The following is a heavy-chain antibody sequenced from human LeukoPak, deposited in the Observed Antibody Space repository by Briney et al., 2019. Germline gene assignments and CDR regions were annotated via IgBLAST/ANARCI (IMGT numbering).Heavy chain of an antibody. Sequence: ASVKVSCKASGYTFTSYGISWVRQAPGQGLEWMGWISAYNGNTNYAQKLQGSVTMTTDTSTSTAYMELRSLRSDDTAVYYCARDLRDYGENWFDPWGQGTLVTVSS. V-gene: IGHV1-18*01. CDR3: ARDLRDYGENWFDP. CDR1: GYTFTSYG. CDR2: ISAYNGNT. D-gene: IGHD4-17*01. J-gene: IGHJ5*02.